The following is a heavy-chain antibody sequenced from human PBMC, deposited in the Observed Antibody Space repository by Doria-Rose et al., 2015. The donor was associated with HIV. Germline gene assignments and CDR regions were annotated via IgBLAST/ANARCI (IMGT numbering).Heavy chain of an antibody. J-gene: IGHJ4*02. CDR1: GVSLSSPGMG. D-gene: IGHD6-13*01. Sequence: QITLKESGPVLVKPTETLTLTCTVSGVSLSSPGMGVSWIRQPPGKALEWLCNLLSDDERSYKTSLKSRLTISRGTSKSQVVLTMTDMDPVDTATYYCARIKSSRWYHKYYFDFWGQGTLVIVSA. CDR2: LLSDDER. CDR3: ARIKSSRWYHKYYFDF. V-gene: IGHV2-26*01.